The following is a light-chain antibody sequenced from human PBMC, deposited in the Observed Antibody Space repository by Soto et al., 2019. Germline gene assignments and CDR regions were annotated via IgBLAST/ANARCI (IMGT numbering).Light chain of an antibody. CDR1: QDISVY. J-gene: IGKJ5*01. CDR3: HKFNPAPLT. CDR2: SAS. Sequence: DIQMTQSPSSLSASVGDRVTITCRASQDISVYLAWYQQKPGKVPKLLIYSASTLQSGVPSRFNGSGSGTDFTLTISSLQPEDVAPSYFHKFNPAPLTFGQGPLLEMK. V-gene: IGKV1-27*01.